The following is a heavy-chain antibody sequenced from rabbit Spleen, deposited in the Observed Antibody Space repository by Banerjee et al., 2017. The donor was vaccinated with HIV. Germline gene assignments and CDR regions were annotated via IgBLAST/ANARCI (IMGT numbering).Heavy chain of an antibody. CDR3: ARAVSYYNIVGSYAAYFNL. Sequence: QQQLEESGGGLVQPEGSLTLTCKASGVSFNDKDVMCWVRQAPGKGLEWIACIYGGSSGSSDYASWAKGRFTISRTSSTTVTLQMTSLTAADTATYFCARAVSYYNIVGSYAAYFNLWGQGTLVTVS. CDR1: GVSFNDKDV. D-gene: IGHD5-1*01. V-gene: IGHV1S45*01. CDR2: IYGGSSGSS. J-gene: IGHJ4*01.